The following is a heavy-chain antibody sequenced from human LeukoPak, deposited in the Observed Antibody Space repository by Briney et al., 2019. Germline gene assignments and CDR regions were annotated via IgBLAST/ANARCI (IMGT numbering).Heavy chain of an antibody. J-gene: IGHJ4*02. CDR1: GGTFSSYA. CDR3: ARGLRQPKAPFDY. V-gene: IGHV1-69*15. CDR2: IIPIYNPW. Sequence: AVKVSCKTSGGTFSSYAFSWMRQAPGQGLEWVGRIIPIYNPWDYTQRFQGRVTITAEESTNTVYLELSSMRYDDTAVYYCARGLRQPKAPFDYWGQGTLVTVSS. D-gene: IGHD6-25*01.